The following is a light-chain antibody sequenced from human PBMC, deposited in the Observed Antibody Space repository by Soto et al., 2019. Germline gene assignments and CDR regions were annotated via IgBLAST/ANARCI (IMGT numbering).Light chain of an antibody. J-gene: IGKJ1*01. V-gene: IGKV3-11*01. CDR1: QSVSTY. CDR2: DVS. CDR3: QQRGNWPWT. Sequence: EIVLTQSPATLSLSPGERATLSCRASQSVSTYLAWYQQKPGQAPRLLIYDVSKRATGIPVRFSGSGSGTDFTLTIGSLEPEDFAVYYCQQRGNWPWTFGQGTKVEIK.